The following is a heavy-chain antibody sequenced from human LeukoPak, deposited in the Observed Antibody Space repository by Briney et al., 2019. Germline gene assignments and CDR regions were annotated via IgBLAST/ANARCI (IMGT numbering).Heavy chain of an antibody. V-gene: IGHV4-59*01. D-gene: IGHD6-13*01. CDR3: ARGGAAAGTNRYFDY. CDR2: IYYSGST. CDR1: GGSISSYY. Sequence: PSETLSLTCTVSGGSISSYYWSWIRQPPGKGLEWIGYIYYSGSTNYNPSLKSRVTISVDTSKHQFSLKLSSVTAADTAVYYCARGGAAAGTNRYFDYWGQGTLVTVSS. J-gene: IGHJ4*02.